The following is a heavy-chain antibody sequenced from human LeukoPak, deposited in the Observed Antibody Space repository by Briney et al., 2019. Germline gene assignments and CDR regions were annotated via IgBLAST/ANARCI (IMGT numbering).Heavy chain of an antibody. V-gene: IGHV3-74*01. CDR1: GFTFSSYW. J-gene: IGHJ3*02. D-gene: IGHD3-10*01. CDR2: INSDGSST. CDR3: ARGSTMDYYTFDI. Sequence: GGSLRLSCAASGFTFSSYWMHWVRQAPGKGLVWVSRINSDGSSTSYADSVRGRFTISRDNAKNTLYLQMNSLRAEDTAVYYCARGSTMDYYTFDIWGQGTMVTVSS.